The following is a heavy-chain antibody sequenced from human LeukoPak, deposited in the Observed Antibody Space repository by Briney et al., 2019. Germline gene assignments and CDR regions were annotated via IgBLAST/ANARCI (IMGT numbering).Heavy chain of an antibody. CDR3: ARASFCGGDCYHYFDY. Sequence: ASVRVSCKASGYTFTGYYMHWVRQAPGQGLECMGWINPNSGGTNYAQKFQGRVTMTRDTSISTAYMELSRLKSDDTAVYYCARASFCGGDCYHYFDYWGQGTLVIVSS. D-gene: IGHD2-21*02. CDR1: GYTFTGYY. J-gene: IGHJ4*02. CDR2: INPNSGGT. V-gene: IGHV1-2*02.